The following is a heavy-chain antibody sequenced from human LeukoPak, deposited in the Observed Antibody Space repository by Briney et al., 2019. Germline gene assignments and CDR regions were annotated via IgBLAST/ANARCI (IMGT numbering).Heavy chain of an antibody. J-gene: IGHJ4*02. V-gene: IGHV1-2*02. CDR1: GYTFTSYG. CDR2: INPNSGGT. D-gene: IGHD3-22*01. Sequence: GASVKVSCKASGYTFTSYGISWVRQAPGQGLEWMGWINPNSGGTNHAQKFQGRVTMTRDTSITTAYMDLSGLRSDDTAVYYCSRGRDYYDNSGVDYWGQGTLVTVSS. CDR3: SRGRDYYDNSGVDY.